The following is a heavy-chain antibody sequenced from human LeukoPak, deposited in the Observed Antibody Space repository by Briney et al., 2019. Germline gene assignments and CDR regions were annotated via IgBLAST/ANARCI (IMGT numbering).Heavy chain of an antibody. D-gene: IGHD3-22*01. CDR1: GGSISSYY. CDR3: ARRPPYYYDSSGYYFRDY. V-gene: IGHV4-4*07. J-gene: IGHJ4*02. Sequence: SETLSLTCTVSGGSISSYYWSWIRQPAGKGLEWIGRIYTSGSTNYNPSLKSRVTMSVDTSKNQFSLKLSSVTAADTAVYYCARRPPYYYDSSGYYFRDYWGQGTLVTVSS. CDR2: IYTSGST.